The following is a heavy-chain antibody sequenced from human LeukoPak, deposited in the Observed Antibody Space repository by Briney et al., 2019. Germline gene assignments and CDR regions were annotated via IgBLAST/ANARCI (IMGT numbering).Heavy chain of an antibody. D-gene: IGHD2-2*01. Sequence: ASVKVSCKASGYTFTSYDINWVRQATGQGLEWMGWMNPNSGNTGYAQKFQGRVTMTRNTSISTAYMELSSLRSEDTAVYYCARVVPAATYYYYYGMDVWGQGTTVTVSS. J-gene: IGHJ6*02. CDR1: GYTFTSYD. V-gene: IGHV1-8*01. CDR3: ARVVPAATYYYYYGMDV. CDR2: MNPNSGNT.